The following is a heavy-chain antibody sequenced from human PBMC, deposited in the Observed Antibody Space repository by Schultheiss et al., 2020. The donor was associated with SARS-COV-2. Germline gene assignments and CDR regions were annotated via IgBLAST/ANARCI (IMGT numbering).Heavy chain of an antibody. CDR2: ISAYNGNT. D-gene: IGHD5-18*01. CDR1: GYTFTSYG. CDR3: ARDSSGQKDIQLLHQRYYFDC. Sequence: ASVKVSCKASGYTFTSYGISWVRQATGQGLEWMGWISAYNGNTNYAQKLHGRVTMTTDTSTSTAYMELRRLRSDDTAVYYCARDSSGQKDIQLLHQRYYFDCWGKGTLVTVSS. J-gene: IGHJ4*02. V-gene: IGHV1-18*01.